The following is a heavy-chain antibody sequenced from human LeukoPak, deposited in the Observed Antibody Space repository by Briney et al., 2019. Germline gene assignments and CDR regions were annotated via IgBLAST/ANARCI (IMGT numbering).Heavy chain of an antibody. CDR3: AGGFNVAARPTLDF. V-gene: IGHV4-34*01. D-gene: IGHD6-6*01. Sequence: SETLSLTCAVSGGFFTDYYWTWIRQSPGKGLEWIGEIHHSGRTNYNPSLKSRLTISVDTSQNQFSLTLTSVIAADTAVYYCAGGFNVAARPTLDFWGQGTPVTITS. J-gene: IGHJ4*02. CDR2: IHHSGRT. CDR1: GGFFTDYY.